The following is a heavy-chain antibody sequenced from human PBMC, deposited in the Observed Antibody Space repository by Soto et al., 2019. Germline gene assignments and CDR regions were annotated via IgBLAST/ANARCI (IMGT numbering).Heavy chain of an antibody. Sequence: EVQLVESGGGLVQPGGSLRLSCAASGFTFSSYWMSWVRQAPGKGLEWVANIKQDGSEKYYVDSVKGRFTISRDNAKNSLYLQMNSLRAEDTAVYYCARDPNIVATMGSIYYYYGMDGWGQGTTVTVSS. J-gene: IGHJ6*02. CDR3: ARDPNIVATMGSIYYYYGMDG. CDR2: IKQDGSEK. D-gene: IGHD5-12*01. CDR1: GFTFSSYW. V-gene: IGHV3-7*01.